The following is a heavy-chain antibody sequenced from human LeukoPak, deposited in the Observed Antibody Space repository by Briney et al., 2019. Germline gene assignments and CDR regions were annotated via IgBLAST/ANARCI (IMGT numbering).Heavy chain of an antibody. CDR2: ISSSSSTI. CDR3: AKGHVDIVATIQVPIDY. CDR1: GFTFSSYS. V-gene: IGHV3-48*01. D-gene: IGHD5-12*01. J-gene: IGHJ4*02. Sequence: GGSLRLSCAASGFTFSSYSMNWVRQAPGKGLEWVSYISSSSSTIYYADSVKGRFTISRDNAKNSLYLQMNSLRAEDTAVYYCAKGHVDIVATIQVPIDYWGQGTLVTVSS.